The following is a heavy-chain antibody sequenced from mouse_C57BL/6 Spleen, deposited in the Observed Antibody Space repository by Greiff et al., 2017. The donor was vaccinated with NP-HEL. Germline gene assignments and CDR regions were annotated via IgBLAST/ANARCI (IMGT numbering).Heavy chain of an antibody. CDR3: ARWGIYYDGSSSYYYAMDY. Sequence: QVQLQQPGTELVKPGASVKLSCKASGYTFTSYWMHWVKQRPGQGLEWIGNINPRNGGTNYNEKFKSKATLTVDKSSSTAYMQLSSLTSEDSAVYYCARWGIYYDGSSSYYYAMDYWGQGTSVTVSS. CDR2: INPRNGGT. J-gene: IGHJ4*01. V-gene: IGHV1-53*01. D-gene: IGHD1-1*01. CDR1: GYTFTSYW.